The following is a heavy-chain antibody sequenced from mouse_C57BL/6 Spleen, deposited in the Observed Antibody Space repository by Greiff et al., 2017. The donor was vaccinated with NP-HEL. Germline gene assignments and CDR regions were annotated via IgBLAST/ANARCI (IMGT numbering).Heavy chain of an antibody. CDR2: ISYDGSN. V-gene: IGHV3-6*01. CDR3: AREGGVTGYWYFDV. J-gene: IGHJ1*03. CDR1: GYSITSGYY. D-gene: IGHD2-2*01. Sequence: VQLKQSGPGLVKPSQSLSLTCSVTGYSITSGYYWNWIRQFPGNKLEWMGYISYDGSNNYNPSLKNRISITRDTSKNQFFLKLNSVTTEDTATYYCAREGGVTGYWYFDVWGTGTTVTVSS.